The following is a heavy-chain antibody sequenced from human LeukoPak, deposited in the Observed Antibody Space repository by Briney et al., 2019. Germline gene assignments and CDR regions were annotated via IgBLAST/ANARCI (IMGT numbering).Heavy chain of an antibody. CDR2: LSYTGKT. V-gene: IGHV4-59*02. J-gene: IGHJ4*02. Sequence: SETLSLTRVVSGASVSSSHWNWIRQLPGKGLEWIGCLSYTGKTDYNPSLTSRVTIPLDTSKNQVSLKLRSVTAADTAVYYCSEGYFEPFDHWGQGTLVTVSS. CDR1: GASVSSSH. CDR3: SEGYFEPFDH. D-gene: IGHD2/OR15-2a*01.